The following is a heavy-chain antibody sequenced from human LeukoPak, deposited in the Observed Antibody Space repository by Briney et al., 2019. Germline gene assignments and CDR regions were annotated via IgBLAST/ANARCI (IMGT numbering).Heavy chain of an antibody. CDR1: GFTFSSCW. D-gene: IGHD6-13*01. CDR2: IKQDGSEK. Sequence: GGSLRLFCGVSGFTFSSCWMSWVRQAPGKGLEGVANIKQDGSEKYYVDSVKGRFTISRDNDKNSLYLQMHSLRAEDMAFCSCARESWCSLGMDVWGQGTTVTVSS. J-gene: IGHJ6*02. CDR3: ARESWCSLGMDV. V-gene: IGHV3-7*01.